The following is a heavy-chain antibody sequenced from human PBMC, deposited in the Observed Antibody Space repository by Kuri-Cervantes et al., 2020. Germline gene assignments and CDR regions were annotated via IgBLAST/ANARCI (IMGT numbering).Heavy chain of an antibody. CDR2: INPSGGST. D-gene: IGHD1-26*01. CDR3: ARGVAKWELRLVGMDV. V-gene: IGHV1-2*02. CDR1: GYTFTSYY. J-gene: IGHJ6*02. Sequence: ASVKVSCKASGYTFTSYYMHWVRQAPGQGLEWMGIINPSGGSTNYAQKFQGRVTMTRDTSISTAYMELSRLRSDDTAVYYCARGVAKWELRLVGMDVWGQGTTVTVSS.